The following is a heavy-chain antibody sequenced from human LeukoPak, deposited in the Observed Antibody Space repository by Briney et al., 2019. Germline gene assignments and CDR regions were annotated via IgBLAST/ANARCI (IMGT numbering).Heavy chain of an antibody. J-gene: IGHJ6*03. D-gene: IGHD3-3*01. V-gene: IGHV4-59*01. Sequence: SETLSLTCTVSGGSISSYYWSWIRQPPGKGLEWIGYIYYSGSTNYNPSLKSRVTISVDTSKNQFSLKLSSVTAADTAVYYCARLTAYYDFWSGYRPYYMDVWGKGTTVTVSS. CDR3: ARLTAYYDFWSGYRPYYMDV. CDR2: IYYSGST. CDR1: GGSISSYY.